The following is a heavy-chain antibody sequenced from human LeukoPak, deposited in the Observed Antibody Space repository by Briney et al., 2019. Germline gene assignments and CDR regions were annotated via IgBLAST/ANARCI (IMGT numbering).Heavy chain of an antibody. CDR3: AKDGNWARFED. CDR1: GFTFSSHG. V-gene: IGHV3-23*01. CDR2: ITSRSTT. Sequence: PGGSLRLSCVASGFTFSSHGMNWVRQAPGKGLEWVSGITSRSTTYYADSVKGRFTISRDNSKNMVWLQINSPTAEDTATYYCAKDGNWARFEDWGQGTLVTVSS. J-gene: IGHJ4*02. D-gene: IGHD7-27*01.